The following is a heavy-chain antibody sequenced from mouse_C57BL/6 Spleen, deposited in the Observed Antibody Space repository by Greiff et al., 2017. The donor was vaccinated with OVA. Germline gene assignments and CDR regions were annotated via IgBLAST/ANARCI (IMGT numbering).Heavy chain of an antibody. CDR3: ARLSTGTDWDFDV. D-gene: IGHD4-1*02. Sequence: VQLQQPGAELVKPGASVQMSCKASGYTFTSYWITWVKQRPGQGLEWIGDIYPGSGSTNYNEKFKSKATLTVDTSSSTADMQLSSLTSDVSAVYYGARLSTGTDWDFDVWGTGTTVTVSS. CDR1: GYTFTSYW. V-gene: IGHV1-55*01. CDR2: IYPGSGST. J-gene: IGHJ1*03.